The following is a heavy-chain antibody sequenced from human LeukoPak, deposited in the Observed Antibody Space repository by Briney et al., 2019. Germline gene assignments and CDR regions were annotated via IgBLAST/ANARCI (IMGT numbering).Heavy chain of an antibody. V-gene: IGHV4-4*07. CDR3: ERLSTVTTSFDY. Sequence: SDTLSLTCTVSGGSISSYYWIWIRQPAGKGLEWIGRIYTSGTTHYNPSLKSRVTMSVDTSKNQFSLKLSSVTAADTAVYYCERLSTVTTSFDYWGQGTLVTVSS. J-gene: IGHJ4*02. CDR1: GGSISSYY. D-gene: IGHD4-17*01. CDR2: IYTSGTT.